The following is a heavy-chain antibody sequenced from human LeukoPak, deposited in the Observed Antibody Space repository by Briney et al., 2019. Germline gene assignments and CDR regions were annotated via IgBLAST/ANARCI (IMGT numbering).Heavy chain of an antibody. J-gene: IGHJ4*02. CDR1: GGTFSSYA. V-gene: IGHV1-69*04. CDR2: IIPILGIA. D-gene: IGHD2-21*02. CDR3: ARGHTAGSGFSYY. Sequence: ASVKVSCKASGGTFSSYAISWVRQAPGQGLEWMGMIIPILGIANYAQKFQGRVTITADKSTSTAYLELSSLRSEDTAVYYCARGHTAGSGFSYYWGQGTLVTVSS.